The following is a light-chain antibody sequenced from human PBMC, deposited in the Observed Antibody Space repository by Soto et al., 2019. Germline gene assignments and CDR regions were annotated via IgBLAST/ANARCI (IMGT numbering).Light chain of an antibody. J-gene: IGLJ7*01. CDR1: SSNMGNNY. CDR2: ENN. CDR3: GTWDSSLSADV. Sequence: QSVLTQPPSVSAAPGQKVTISCSGSSSNMGNNYVSWYQQLPGTAPKLLIYENNKRPSGIPDRFSGSKSGTSATLGITGLQTGDEADYYCGTWDSSLSADVFGGGTQLTVL. V-gene: IGLV1-51*02.